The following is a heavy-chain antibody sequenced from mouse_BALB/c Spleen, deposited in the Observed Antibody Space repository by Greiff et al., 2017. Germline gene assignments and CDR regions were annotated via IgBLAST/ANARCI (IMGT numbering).Heavy chain of an antibody. CDR3: ARIYWYFDV. CDR1: GYTFTSYW. J-gene: IGHJ1*01. CDR2: IYPGDGDT. V-gene: IGHV1-87*01. Sequence: QVQLKQSGAELARPGASVKLSCKASGYTFTSYWMQWVKQRPGQGLEWIGAIYPGDGDTRYTQKFKGKATLTADKSSSTAYMQLSSLASEDSAVYYCARIYWYFDVWGAGTTVTVSS.